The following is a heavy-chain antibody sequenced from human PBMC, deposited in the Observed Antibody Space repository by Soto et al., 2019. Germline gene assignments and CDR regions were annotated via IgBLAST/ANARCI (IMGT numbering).Heavy chain of an antibody. D-gene: IGHD5-18*01. J-gene: IGHJ5*01. CDR1: GDSVTSGNYY. CDR3: ARIPVDTSMIYWLDP. Sequence: SETLSLTCTVSGDSVTSGNYYWSWIRQPPGKGLEWIGYIYYSGNTNYSPSLKSRVTMSLDRSNNQFSLNLSSVTAADTAVYYCARIPVDTSMIYWLDPWGQGILVTVSS. V-gene: IGHV4-61*01. CDR2: IYYSGNT.